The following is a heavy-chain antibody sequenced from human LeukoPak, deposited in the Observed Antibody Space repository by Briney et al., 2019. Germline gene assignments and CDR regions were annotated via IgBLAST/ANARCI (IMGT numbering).Heavy chain of an antibody. V-gene: IGHV1-18*01. CDR1: GYTFTSYG. CDR2: ISGYNGNT. D-gene: IGHD3-10*01. Sequence: ASVKVSCKSSGYTFTSYGIIWVRQAPGQGLEWMGWISGYNGNTDYAQKFQGRVTMTTDTSTSTAYMELRSLRSDDTAVYYCARGYYGSGSSNDNWGQGTLVTVSS. J-gene: IGHJ4*02. CDR3: ARGYYGSGSSNDN.